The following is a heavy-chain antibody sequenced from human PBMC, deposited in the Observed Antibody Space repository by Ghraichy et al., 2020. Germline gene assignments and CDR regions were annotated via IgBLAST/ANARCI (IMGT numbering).Heavy chain of an antibody. Sequence: SETPSLTCTVSGVSLRSSTYYWAWIRQPPGKGLEWIGSIYNSGSTYYNPSLKSRVTISVDTSKNQFSLQLRSVTAADTAVYYCARDHYGGDRWDQGTLVTVSS. D-gene: IGHD4-23*01. CDR3: ARDHYGGDR. V-gene: IGHV4-39*07. CDR1: GVSLRSSTYY. J-gene: IGHJ4*02. CDR2: IYNSGST.